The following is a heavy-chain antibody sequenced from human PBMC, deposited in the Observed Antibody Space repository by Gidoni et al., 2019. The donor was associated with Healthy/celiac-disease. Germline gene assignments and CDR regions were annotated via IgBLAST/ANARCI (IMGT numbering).Heavy chain of an antibody. J-gene: IGHJ5*02. D-gene: IGHD1-26*01. Sequence: QVQLVQSGAEVKKPGSSVKVFCKASGRTFSSYAISWVRQAPGQGLEWMGGIIPIFGTANYAQKFQGRVTITADESTSTAYMELSSLRSEDTAVYYCARDFRIVGAVNWFDPWGQGTLVTVSS. CDR1: GRTFSSYA. CDR2: IIPIFGTA. V-gene: IGHV1-69*01. CDR3: ARDFRIVGAVNWFDP.